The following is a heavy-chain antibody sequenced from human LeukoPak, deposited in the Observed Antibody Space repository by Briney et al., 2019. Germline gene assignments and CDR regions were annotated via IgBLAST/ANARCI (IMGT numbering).Heavy chain of an antibody. V-gene: IGHV1-2*02. CDR2: INPNSGGT. D-gene: IGHD4-17*01. J-gene: IGHJ4*02. Sequence: GASVKVSCKASGYTFTGCYMHWVRQAPGQGLEWMGWINPNSGGTNYAQKFQGRVTMTRDTSISTAYMELSRLRSDATAVYYCAREAVTTTRRTLYYFDYWGQGTLVTVSS. CDR3: AREAVTTTRRTLYYFDY. CDR1: GYTFTGCY.